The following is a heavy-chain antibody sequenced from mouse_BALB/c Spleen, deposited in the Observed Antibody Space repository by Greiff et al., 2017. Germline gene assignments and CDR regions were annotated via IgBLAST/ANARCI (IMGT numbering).Heavy chain of an antibody. D-gene: IGHD2-3*01. V-gene: IGHV2-9*02. CDR1: GFSLTSYG. Sequence: VHLVESGPGLVAPSQSLSITCTVSGFSLTSYGVHWVRQPPGKGLEWLGVIWAGGSTNYNSALMSRLSISKDNSKSQVFLKMNSLQTDDTAMYYCARGGLLPFAYWGQGTLVTVSA. J-gene: IGHJ3*01. CDR2: IWAGGST. CDR3: ARGGLLPFAY.